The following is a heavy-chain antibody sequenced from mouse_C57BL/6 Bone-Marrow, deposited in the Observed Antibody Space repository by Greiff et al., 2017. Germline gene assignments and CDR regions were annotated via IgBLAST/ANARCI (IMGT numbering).Heavy chain of an antibody. Sequence: QVQLQQPGAELVKPGASVKLSCKASGYTFTNYWMHWVKQRPGQGLEWIGMMHPNGGSPDYNEKFKSEATLSVDKSSRTAYMDLSSLTSEDSAVYYCSRSYDYDDYTLDYGGQGPSVTVSS. J-gene: IGHJ4*01. CDR2: MHPNGGSP. D-gene: IGHD2-4*01. CDR1: GYTFTNYW. V-gene: IGHV1-64*01. CDR3: SRSYDYDDYTLDY.